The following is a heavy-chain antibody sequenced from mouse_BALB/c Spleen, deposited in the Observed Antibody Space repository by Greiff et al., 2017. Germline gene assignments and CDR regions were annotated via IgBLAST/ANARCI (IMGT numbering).Heavy chain of an antibody. J-gene: IGHJ4*01. CDR2: ISDGGSYT. CDR1: GFTFSDYY. D-gene: IGHD1-2*01. V-gene: IGHV5-4*02. Sequence: EVKLVESGGGLVKPGGSLKLSCAASGFTFSDYYMYWVRQTPEKRLEWVATISDGGSYTYYPDSVKGRFTISRDNAKNNLYLQMSSLKSEDTAMYYCARDGNTTATSYYYAMDYWGQGTSVTVSS. CDR3: ARDGNTTATSYYYAMDY.